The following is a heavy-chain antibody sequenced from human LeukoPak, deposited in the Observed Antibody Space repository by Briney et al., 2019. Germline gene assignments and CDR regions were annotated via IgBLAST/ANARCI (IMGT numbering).Heavy chain of an antibody. CDR3: ARDQTAVTGVWGTIDY. J-gene: IGHJ4*02. D-gene: IGHD2-8*02. CDR1: GFAFNTYG. Sequence: PGGSLRLSCAASGFAFNTYGMQWVRQAPGKGLEWVAVDSFNGRVQYYADSVRGRFTISRDNSKNTLYLQMNSLRAEDTAVYYCARDQTAVTGVWGTIDYWGQGTLVTVSS. CDR2: DSFNGRVQ. V-gene: IGHV3-30*03.